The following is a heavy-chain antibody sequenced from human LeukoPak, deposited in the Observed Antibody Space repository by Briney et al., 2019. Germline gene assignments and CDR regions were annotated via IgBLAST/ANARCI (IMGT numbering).Heavy chain of an antibody. CDR1: GYTFTGYY. CDR2: INPNSGGT. J-gene: IGHJ6*02. V-gene: IGHV1-2*02. Sequence: ASVKVSCKASGYTFTGYYMHWVRQAPGQGLEWMGWINPNSGGTNYAQKFQGRVTMTRDTSISTAYMELSRLRSDDTAVYYCAREPLDYYYYYGMDVWGQGTTVTVSS. CDR3: AREPLDYYYYYGMDV.